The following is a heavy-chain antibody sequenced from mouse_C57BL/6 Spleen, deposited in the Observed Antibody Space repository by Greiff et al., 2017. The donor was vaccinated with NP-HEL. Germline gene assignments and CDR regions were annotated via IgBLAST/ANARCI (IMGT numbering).Heavy chain of an antibody. J-gene: IGHJ3*01. CDR1: GYAFSSSW. CDR2: IYPGDGDT. Sequence: QVQLQQSGPELVKPGASVKISCKASGYAFSSSWMNWVKQRPGKGLEWIGRIYPGDGDTNYNGKFKGKATLTADKSSSTAYMQLSSLTSEDSAVYFCARGDDGFSFAYWGQGTLVTVSA. CDR3: ARGDDGFSFAY. D-gene: IGHD2-3*01. V-gene: IGHV1-82*01.